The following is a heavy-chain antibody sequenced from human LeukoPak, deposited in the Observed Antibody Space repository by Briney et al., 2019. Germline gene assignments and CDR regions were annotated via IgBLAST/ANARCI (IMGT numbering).Heavy chain of an antibody. Sequence: SETLSLTCAVYGGSFSDYYWSWIRQPPGKGLEWIGEINPRGSTNYSPSLKSRVTISVDTSKKQFSLKLSSVTAADTAVYYCARAYQLLKGAWFDPWGQGTLVTVSS. CDR3: ARAYQLLKGAWFDP. CDR2: INPRGST. V-gene: IGHV4-34*01. CDR1: GGSFSDYY. D-gene: IGHD2-2*01. J-gene: IGHJ5*02.